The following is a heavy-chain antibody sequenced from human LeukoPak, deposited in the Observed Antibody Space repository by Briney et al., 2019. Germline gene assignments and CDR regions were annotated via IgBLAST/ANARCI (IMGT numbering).Heavy chain of an antibody. CDR2: ISWNSGSI. CDR1: GFTFDDFA. J-gene: IGHJ4*02. Sequence: GGSLRLSCAASGFTFDDFAMHWVRQAPGKGLEWVSTISWNSGSIGYADSVKGRFTISRDNAKNSLYLQMNSLRPEDTALYYCAKDLRPYCSGGSCLPPFDYWGQGTLVTVSS. V-gene: IGHV3-9*01. CDR3: AKDLRPYCSGGSCLPPFDY. D-gene: IGHD2-15*01.